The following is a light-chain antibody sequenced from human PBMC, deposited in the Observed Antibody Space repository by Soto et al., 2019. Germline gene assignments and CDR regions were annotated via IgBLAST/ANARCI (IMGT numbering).Light chain of an antibody. CDR1: QSVSTC. J-gene: IGKJ4*01. CDR2: KAS. Sequence: DIQMTQSPSTLSASVGDRVTITCRASQSVSTCLAWYQQKPGKVPKLLIYKASSLESGVPSRFSGSGSGTVYTLTISSHQHDDASYYYHQQYSSNPLTFGEGTKWEIK. CDR3: QQYSSNPLT. V-gene: IGKV1-5*01.